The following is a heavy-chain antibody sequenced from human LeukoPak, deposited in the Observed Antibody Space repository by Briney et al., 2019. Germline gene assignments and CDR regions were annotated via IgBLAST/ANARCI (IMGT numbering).Heavy chain of an antibody. J-gene: IGHJ3*02. Sequence: PGGSLRLSCVASGFTFSSNVLNWVRQAPGKGLEWVSVSGTYGRTQYADSVKGRFTISRDSSKNTLYLQINRMRVEDTAVYYCARGMDGYGPDAFDIWGQGTMVTVSS. CDR1: GFTFSSNV. D-gene: IGHD5-24*01. CDR3: ARGMDGYGPDAFDI. CDR2: SGTYGRT. V-gene: IGHV3-23*01.